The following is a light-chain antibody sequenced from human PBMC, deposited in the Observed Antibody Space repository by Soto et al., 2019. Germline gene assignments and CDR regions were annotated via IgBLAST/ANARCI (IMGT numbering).Light chain of an antibody. Sequence: AIRMTQSPSSLSASTGDRVTITCRASQGISSYLAWYQQNPGKAPKLLIYAASTLQSGVPSRFSGSGSGTDFTLTISCLQSEDFATYYCQQYYSYPVFGQGTKVEIK. V-gene: IGKV1-8*01. J-gene: IGKJ1*01. CDR3: QQYYSYPV. CDR1: QGISSY. CDR2: AAS.